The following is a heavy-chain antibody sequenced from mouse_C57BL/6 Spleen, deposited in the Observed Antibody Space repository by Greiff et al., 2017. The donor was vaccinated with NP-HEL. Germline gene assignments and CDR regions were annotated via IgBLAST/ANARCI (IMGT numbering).Heavy chain of an antibody. CDR3: ARSDGSVLDY. J-gene: IGHJ4*01. CDR2: IYPRSGNT. D-gene: IGHD2-3*01. CDR1: GYTFTSYG. Sequence: VQLKESGAELARPGASVKLSCKASGYTFTSYGISWVKQRTGQGLEWIGEIYPRSGNTYYNEKFKGKATLTADKSSSTAYMELRSLTSEDSAVYFCARSDGSVLDYWGQGTSVTVSS. V-gene: IGHV1-81*01.